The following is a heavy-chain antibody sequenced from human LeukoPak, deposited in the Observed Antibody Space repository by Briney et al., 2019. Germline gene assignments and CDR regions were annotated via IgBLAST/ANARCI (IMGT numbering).Heavy chain of an antibody. CDR3: ARVNPRGGGNLPGAY. CDR1: GYSFTGYY. J-gene: IGHJ4*02. Sequence: ASLKVSCKPSGYSFTGYYMHWVRQAPGQGLEWMGWINPNSGGTNYAQKFQGRVTLTRDTSISTAYMELSRLISDDTAVYYCARVNPRGGGNLPGAYWGQGTLVTVSS. D-gene: IGHD4-23*01. V-gene: IGHV1-2*02. CDR2: INPNSGGT.